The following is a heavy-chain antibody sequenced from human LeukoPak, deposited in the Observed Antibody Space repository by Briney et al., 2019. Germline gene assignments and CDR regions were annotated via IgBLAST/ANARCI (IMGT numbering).Heavy chain of an antibody. V-gene: IGHV3-23*01. Sequence: GGSLRLSCIASGFAFSSHAVIWVRQAPGTGLEWVSVISGTDGGTYYADSVKGRFTISRDNSKNTLYLKMSSLRAEDTAVYYCATETSVGYWGQGTLVTVSS. CDR3: ATETSVGY. CDR2: ISGTDGGT. CDR1: GFAFSSHA. D-gene: IGHD1-26*01. J-gene: IGHJ4*02.